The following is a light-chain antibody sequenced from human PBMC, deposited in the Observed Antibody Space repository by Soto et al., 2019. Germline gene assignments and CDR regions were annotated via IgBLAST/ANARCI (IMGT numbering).Light chain of an antibody. V-gene: IGLV1-44*01. Sequence: QSVLTQPPSASGTPGQRVTSSCSGSSSSIGTNTVNWYQQLPGTAPKLLIYGHNQRPSGVPDRFSGSKSGTSASLAISGLQSEDEAIYYCAVWDDSLNGRVFGGGTKLTVL. CDR1: SSSIGTNT. CDR2: GHN. J-gene: IGLJ2*01. CDR3: AVWDDSLNGRV.